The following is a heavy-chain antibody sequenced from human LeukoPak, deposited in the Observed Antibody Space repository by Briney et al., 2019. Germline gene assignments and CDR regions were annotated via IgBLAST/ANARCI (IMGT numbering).Heavy chain of an antibody. CDR1: GFIFSNYA. CDR2: IDSTGAYT. D-gene: IGHD2/OR15-2a*01. J-gene: IGHJ4*02. CDR3: VSFYETY. V-gene: IGHV3-23*01. Sequence: GGSLGLSRAASGFIFSNYAMSWVRQAPGKGLEWVSAIDSTGAYTWYADSVKGRFTISKDSSKTILYLQMNSLRAEDTAVYYCVSFYETYWGRGTLVTVSS.